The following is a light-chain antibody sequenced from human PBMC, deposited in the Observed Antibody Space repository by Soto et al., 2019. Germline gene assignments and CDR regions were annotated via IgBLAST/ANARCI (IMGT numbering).Light chain of an antibody. J-gene: IGLJ2*01. CDR1: SGHNSYA. Sequence: QLVLTQSPSASASLGASVNLTCTLSSGHNSYAIAWHQQQPEKGPRYLMKLNSDGSHRKGDGIPDRFSGSSSGAERYLTISSLQSEDEADYYCQTWGTGFWVFGGGTKLTVL. V-gene: IGLV4-69*01. CDR2: LNSDGSH. CDR3: QTWGTGFWV.